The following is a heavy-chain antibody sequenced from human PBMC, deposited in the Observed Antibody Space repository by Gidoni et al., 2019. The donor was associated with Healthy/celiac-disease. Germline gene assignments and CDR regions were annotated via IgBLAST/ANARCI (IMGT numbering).Heavy chain of an antibody. CDR2: INHSGTT. CDR1: AGSFSGYS. J-gene: IGHJ4*02. V-gene: IGHV4-34*01. CDR3: ARGIAARPFDY. Sequence: QVQLQQWGAGLLKPSETLSLTCAVYAGSFSGYSWSWIRQPPGKGLQWIWEINHSGTTNYNPSLKSRVTISVDTSKNQFSLKLSSVTAADTAVYYCARGIAARPFDYWGQGTLVTVSS. D-gene: IGHD6-6*01.